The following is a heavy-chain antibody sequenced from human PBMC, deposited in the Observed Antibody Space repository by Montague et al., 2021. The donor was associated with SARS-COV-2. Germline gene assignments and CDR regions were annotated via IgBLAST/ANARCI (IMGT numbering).Heavy chain of an antibody. D-gene: IGHD1-7*01. CDR2: TYYGSSWNT. CDR3: ARGWNYAFDI. V-gene: IGHV6-1*01. CDR1: GDSVSSNNPA. J-gene: IGHJ3*02. Sequence: CAISGDSVSSNNPAWNWIRQSPSRGLEWLGRTYYGSSWNTDYAVSVKSRITISPDTSKNQFSLHLNSVTPEDTAVYYCARGWNYAFDIWGQGTMVTVSS.